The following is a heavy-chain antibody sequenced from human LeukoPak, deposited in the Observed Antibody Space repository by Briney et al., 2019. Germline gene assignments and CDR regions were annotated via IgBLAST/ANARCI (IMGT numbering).Heavy chain of an antibody. J-gene: IGHJ4*02. CDR1: GGSISSSSYY. CDR2: VYYSGYT. CDR3: AREEDSSSWYLGYFDY. D-gene: IGHD6-13*01. V-gene: IGHV4-39*02. Sequence: PSETLSLTCTVSGGSISSSSYYWGWIRQPPGKGLEWIGSVYYSGYTYYNPSLKSRVTISVDTSNDQFSLKLSSVTAADTAVYYCAREEDSSSWYLGYFDYWGQGTLVTVSS.